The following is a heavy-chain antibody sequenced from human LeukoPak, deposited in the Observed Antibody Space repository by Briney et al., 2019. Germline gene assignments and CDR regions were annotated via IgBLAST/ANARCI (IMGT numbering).Heavy chain of an antibody. V-gene: IGHV1-46*01. Sequence: ASVKVSCKASGYTFTTYGISWVRQAPGQGLEWMGIINPSGGSTSYAQKFQGRVTMTRDTSTSTVYMELSSLRSEDTAVYYCARDLQDTYYYDSSGYYPDYWGQGTLVTVSS. D-gene: IGHD3-22*01. CDR1: GYTFTTYG. CDR3: ARDLQDTYYYDSSGYYPDY. CDR2: INPSGGST. J-gene: IGHJ4*02.